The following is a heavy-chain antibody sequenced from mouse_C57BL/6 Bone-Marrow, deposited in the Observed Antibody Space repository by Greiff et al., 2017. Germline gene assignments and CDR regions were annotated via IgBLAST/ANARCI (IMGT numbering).Heavy chain of an antibody. Sequence: QVQLKQSGAELARPGASVKLSCKASGYTFTSYGISWVKQRTGQGLEWIGEIYPRSGNTYYNEKFKGKATLTADKSSSTAYMELRSLTSEDSAVYFCARGGYDYDGFAYWGQGTLVTVSA. D-gene: IGHD2-4*01. CDR1: GYTFTSYG. V-gene: IGHV1-81*01. CDR2: IYPRSGNT. J-gene: IGHJ3*01. CDR3: ARGGYDYDGFAY.